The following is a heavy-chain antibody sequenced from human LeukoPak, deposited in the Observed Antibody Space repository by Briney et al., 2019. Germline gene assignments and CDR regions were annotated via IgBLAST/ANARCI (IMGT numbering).Heavy chain of an antibody. CDR2: INHSGST. D-gene: IGHD3-22*01. Sequence: ETGGSLRLSCAASGFTFSNAWMSWVRQAPGKGLEWIGEINHSGSTNYNPSLKSRVTISVDTSKNQFSLKLSSVTAADTAVYYCARRPLYYYDSSTRVATQIDYWGQGTLVTVSS. J-gene: IGHJ4*02. V-gene: IGHV4-34*01. CDR1: GFTFSNAW. CDR3: ARRPLYYYDSSTRVATQIDY.